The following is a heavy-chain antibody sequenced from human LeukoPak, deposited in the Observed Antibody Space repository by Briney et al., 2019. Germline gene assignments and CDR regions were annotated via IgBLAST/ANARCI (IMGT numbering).Heavy chain of an antibody. D-gene: IGHD3-10*01. CDR2: INPNSGGT. J-gene: IGHJ5*02. Sequence: ASVKVSCKASGYTFTGYYMHWVRQAPGQGLEWMGWINPNSGGTNYAQKFQGRVTMTRDTSISTAYMGLSRLRSDDTAVYYCARPRGITMVRGVMGFDPWGQGTLVTVSS. CDR3: ARPRGITMVRGVMGFDP. CDR1: GYTFTGYY. V-gene: IGHV1-2*02.